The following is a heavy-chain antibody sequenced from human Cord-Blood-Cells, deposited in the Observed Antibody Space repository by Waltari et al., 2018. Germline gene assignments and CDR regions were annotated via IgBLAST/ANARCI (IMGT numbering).Heavy chain of an antibody. Sequence: QVTLVESGGGVVQPGRSMRISGAASGFTFSRHAIHWVRQAPGKGVVWVAVISYDGSNKYYADSVKGRFTISRDNSKNTLYLQMNSLRAEDTAVYYCASIPKLGSFDYWGQGTLVTVSS. V-gene: IGHV3-30-3*01. D-gene: IGHD7-27*01. J-gene: IGHJ4*02. CDR2: ISYDGSNK. CDR3: ASIPKLGSFDY. CDR1: GFTFSRHA.